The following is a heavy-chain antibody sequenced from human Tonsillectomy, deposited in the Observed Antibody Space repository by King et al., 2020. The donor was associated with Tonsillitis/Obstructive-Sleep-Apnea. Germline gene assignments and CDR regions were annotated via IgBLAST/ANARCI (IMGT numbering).Heavy chain of an antibody. J-gene: IGHJ4*02. CDR2: INSDGSST. Sequence: VQLVESGGGLVQPGGSLRLSCAXSGFTFSSYWMHWVRQAPGKGLVWVSRINSDGSSTSYADSVNGRFTISRDNAKNTLYLQMNSLRAEDTAVYYCAREEPAAIGLDYWGQGTLVTVSS. V-gene: IGHV3-74*01. CDR1: GFTFSSYW. D-gene: IGHD2-2*02. CDR3: AREEPAAIGLDY.